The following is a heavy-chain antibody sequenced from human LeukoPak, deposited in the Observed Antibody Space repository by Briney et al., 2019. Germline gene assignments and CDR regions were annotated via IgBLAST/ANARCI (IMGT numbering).Heavy chain of an antibody. CDR1: GYSLTGYH. CDR3: ARDRVYSSSYYFDY. D-gene: IGHD6-6*01. CDR2: INAGNGNT. Sequence: ASVKVSCKASGYSLTGYHMHWVRQAPGQGLEWMGWINAGNGNTKYSQKFQGRVTITRDTSASTAYMELSSLRSEDTAVYYCARDRVYSSSYYFDYWGQGTLVTVSS. J-gene: IGHJ4*02. V-gene: IGHV1-3*01.